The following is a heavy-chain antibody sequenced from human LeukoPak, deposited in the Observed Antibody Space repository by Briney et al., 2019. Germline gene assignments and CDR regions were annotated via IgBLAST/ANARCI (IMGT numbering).Heavy chain of an antibody. D-gene: IGHD3-16*01. Sequence: NASETLSLTCTVSGGSISSSSYYWGWIRQPPGKGLEWIGSIYYSGSTYYNPSLKSRVTISVDTSKNQFSLKLSSVTAADTAVYYCASLGAFDIWGQGTMVTVSS. CDR2: IYYSGST. J-gene: IGHJ3*02. V-gene: IGHV4-39*01. CDR1: GGSISSSSYY. CDR3: ASLGAFDI.